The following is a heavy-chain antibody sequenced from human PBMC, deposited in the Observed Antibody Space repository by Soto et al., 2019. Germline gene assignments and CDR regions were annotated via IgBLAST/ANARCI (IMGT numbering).Heavy chain of an antibody. CDR2: ISYDGSNK. CDR1: GFTFSSYG. CDR3: AKPGITGS. D-gene: IGHD1-20*01. Sequence: QVQLVESGGGVVQPGRSLRLPCAASGFTFSSYGMHRVRQAPGKGLEWVAVISYDGSNKYYADSVKGRFTISRDNSKNTLYLQMNSLRAEDTAVYYCAKPGITGSWGQGTLVTVSS. V-gene: IGHV3-30*18. J-gene: IGHJ5*02.